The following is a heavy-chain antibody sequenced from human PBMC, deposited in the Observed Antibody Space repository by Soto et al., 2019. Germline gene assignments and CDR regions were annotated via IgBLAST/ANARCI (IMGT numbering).Heavy chain of an antibody. D-gene: IGHD3-3*01. CDR3: AKDGTFGVFDI. J-gene: IGHJ3*02. CDR2: ISCSGGST. V-gene: IGHV3-23*01. CDR1: GFTFGIFV. Sequence: PGGSLRLSCAASGFTFGIFVMSWVRQAPGKGLEWVSTISCSGGSTYYADSVKGRFTISRDFSRNTLHLQMNSLRAEDTAVYYCAKDGTFGVFDIWGQGTMVTVSS.